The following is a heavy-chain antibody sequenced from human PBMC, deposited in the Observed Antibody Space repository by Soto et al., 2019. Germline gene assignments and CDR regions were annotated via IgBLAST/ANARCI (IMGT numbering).Heavy chain of an antibody. CDR2: ISAYDGKT. CDR1: GYNFNIYG. V-gene: IGHV1-18*01. J-gene: IGHJ5*02. CDR3: ARDPHEYWTSYWFDP. D-gene: IGHD3-3*01. Sequence: ASVKVSCKDSGYNFNIYGINWVRPAPGQGLELMGWISAYDGKTTYAEKFQGRVTMTIDASTSTAYMELRSLRSDDTAVYYCARDPHEYWTSYWFDPWG.